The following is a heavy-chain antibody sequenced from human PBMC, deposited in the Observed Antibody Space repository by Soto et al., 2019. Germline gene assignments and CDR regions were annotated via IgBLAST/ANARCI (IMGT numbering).Heavy chain of an antibody. Sequence: QITLKESGPTLVRPTQTLTLTCTFSGFSLSSSGVGVGWIRQLPGKALEWLALIYWDDDKRYSPSLKSRLTITKDTSKNQVVLTLTKLDTVDTATYYCARGGWTTYYSPFFDYWGQGTRVTVSS. D-gene: IGHD3-10*01. CDR2: IYWDDDK. CDR1: GFSLSSSGVG. CDR3: ARGGWTTYYSPFFDY. V-gene: IGHV2-5*02. J-gene: IGHJ4*02.